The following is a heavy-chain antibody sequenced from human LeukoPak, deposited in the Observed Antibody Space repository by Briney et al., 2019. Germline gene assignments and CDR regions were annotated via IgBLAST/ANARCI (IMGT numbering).Heavy chain of an antibody. CDR2: INPNSGGT. CDR3: ARVDTAMVAGGGDY. J-gene: IGHJ4*02. D-gene: IGHD5-18*01. CDR1: GYSFTGYY. Sequence: GASVKVSCKASGYSFTGYYMHWVRQAPGQGLEGMGWINPNSGGTKYAQKFKGRVTMTRDTSISTAYMELSRLRSDDTAVYYCARVDTAMVAGGGDYWGQGTLVTVSS. V-gene: IGHV1-2*02.